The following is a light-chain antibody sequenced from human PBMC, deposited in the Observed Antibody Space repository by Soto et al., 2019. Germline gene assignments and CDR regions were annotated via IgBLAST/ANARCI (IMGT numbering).Light chain of an antibody. CDR2: GAS. CDR3: QQRSNWPWT. V-gene: IGKV3-11*01. Sequence: DIVLTQSPATLSLSPGERATLTCRASQSVSSFLAWYQQKPGQAPRLLIYGASIRATGIPARFSGSGSGTDFTLTISSLEPEDFAVYHCQQRSNWPWTFGQGTKVDIK. J-gene: IGKJ1*01. CDR1: QSVSSF.